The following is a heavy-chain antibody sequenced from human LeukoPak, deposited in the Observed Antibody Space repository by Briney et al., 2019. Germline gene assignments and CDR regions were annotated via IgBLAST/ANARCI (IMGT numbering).Heavy chain of an antibody. D-gene: IGHD3-16*01. V-gene: IGHV4-59*01. CDR2: IFHSGST. CDR3: ARSALGDYSFDY. CDR1: GGSISSYY. J-gene: IGHJ4*02. Sequence: PSETLSLTCTVSGGSISSYYWGWIRQPPGKGLEWIGYIFHSGSTNSNPSLKSRVTISVDTSKNQFSLKLSSVTAADTAVYYCARSALGDYSFDYWGQGTLITVSS.